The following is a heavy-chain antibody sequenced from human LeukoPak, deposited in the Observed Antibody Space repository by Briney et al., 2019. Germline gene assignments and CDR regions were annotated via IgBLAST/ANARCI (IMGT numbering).Heavy chain of an antibody. J-gene: IGHJ4*02. D-gene: IGHD5-18*01. CDR3: ARDRGYSYGYTYYFDY. CDR1: GFTFSSYW. CDR2: INSDGSTT. V-gene: IGHV3-74*01. Sequence: GGSLRLSCAASGFTFSSYWMHWVRQAPGKGLVWVSRINSDGSTTNYADSVKGRFTISRDNAKNTLDLQMNSLRAEDTAVYYCARDRGYSYGYTYYFDYWGQGTLVTVSS.